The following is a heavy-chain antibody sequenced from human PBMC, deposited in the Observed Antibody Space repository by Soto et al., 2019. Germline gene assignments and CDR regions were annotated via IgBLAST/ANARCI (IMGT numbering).Heavy chain of an antibody. D-gene: IGHD3-3*01. V-gene: IGHV1-18*01. J-gene: IGHJ5*02. CDR2: ISTYSGDT. Sequence: ASVKVSCKASGYTFFTYDISWVRQAPGQGLEWMGWISTYSGDTKYAQKFQGRVTMTTDTSTTTAYLELRSLRSEDTAVYYCARTHRTTKSENWLDTWGQGTLVTVSS. CDR3: ARTHRTTKSENWLDT. CDR1: GYTFFTYD.